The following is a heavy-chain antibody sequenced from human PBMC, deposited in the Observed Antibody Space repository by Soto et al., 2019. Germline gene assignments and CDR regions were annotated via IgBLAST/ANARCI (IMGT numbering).Heavy chain of an antibody. CDR3: ARDSGSVFYGQVYWGLDV. Sequence: EVQLVVSGGGLVQPGGPLRLSCAASGLSFSTYWMSWVRQAPGTGLEWVANIKQDGSETFYVDSLKGRFTISRDNAQNSLHLQMNSLRAEDTAVYYCARDSGSVFYGQVYWGLDVWGQGTTVTVSS. D-gene: IGHD1-26*01. J-gene: IGHJ6*01. V-gene: IGHV3-7*04. CDR2: IKQDGSET. CDR1: GLSFSTYW.